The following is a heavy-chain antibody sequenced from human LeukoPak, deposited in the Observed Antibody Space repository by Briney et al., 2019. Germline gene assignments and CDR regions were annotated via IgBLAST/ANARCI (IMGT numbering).Heavy chain of an antibody. J-gene: IGHJ4*02. V-gene: IGHV1-2*04. CDR3: ARGYYDNSGYSNPFDY. CDR2: INPNSGGT. CDR1: GYTFTGYY. Sequence: ASVKVSCKASGYTFTGYYMHWVRQAPGQGLEWMGWINPNSGGTNYAQKFQGWVTMTRDTSISTAYMELSRLRSDDTAVYYCARGYYDNSGYSNPFDYWGQGTLVTVSS. D-gene: IGHD3-22*01.